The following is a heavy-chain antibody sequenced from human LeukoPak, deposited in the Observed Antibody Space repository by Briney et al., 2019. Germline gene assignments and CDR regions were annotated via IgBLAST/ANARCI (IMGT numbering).Heavy chain of an antibody. CDR3: ATSGYSYGYGCFDY. D-gene: IGHD5-18*01. CDR1: GYTFTGYY. V-gene: IGHV1-2*06. CDR2: INPNSGGT. J-gene: IGHJ4*02. Sequence: ASVKVSCKASGYTFTGYYMHWVRQAPGQGLEWMGRINPNSGGTNYPQKFQGRVTMTRDTSISTAYMELSRLRSDDTAVYYCATSGYSYGYGCFDYWGQGTLVTVSS.